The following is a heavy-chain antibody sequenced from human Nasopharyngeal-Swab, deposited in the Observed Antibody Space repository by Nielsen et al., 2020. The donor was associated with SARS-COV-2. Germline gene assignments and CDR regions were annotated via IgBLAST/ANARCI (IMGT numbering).Heavy chain of an antibody. Sequence: ASVKVSCKTSGYTFTRYGINWVRQASGQGLEWVGWMNPNSGNTGYAQKFQGRVTMTRDTSITTAYMELSSLRSEDTAVYYCVRPRYCSAASCDRHSGVGLFDYWGQGTLVTVSS. CDR3: VRPRYCSAASCDRHSGVGLFDY. CDR1: GYTFTRYG. CDR2: MNPNSGNT. D-gene: IGHD2-8*02. V-gene: IGHV1-8*01. J-gene: IGHJ4*02.